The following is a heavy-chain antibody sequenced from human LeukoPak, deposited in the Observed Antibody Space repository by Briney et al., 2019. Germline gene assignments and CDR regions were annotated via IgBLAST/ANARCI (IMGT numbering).Heavy chain of an antibody. V-gene: IGHV4-39*01. Sequence: PSETLSLTCTVSGGSISSSSYYWGWIRQPPGKGLEWIGSTYYSGSTYYNPSLKSRVTISVDTSKNQFSLKLSSVTAADTAVYYCAGQYCSSTSCYFDYWGQGTLVTVSS. J-gene: IGHJ4*02. CDR3: AGQYCSSTSCYFDY. CDR1: GGSISSSSYY. D-gene: IGHD2-2*01. CDR2: TYYSGST.